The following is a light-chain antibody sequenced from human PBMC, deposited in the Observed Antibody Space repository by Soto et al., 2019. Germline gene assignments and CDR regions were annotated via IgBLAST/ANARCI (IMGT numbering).Light chain of an antibody. Sequence: IVLTQSPDTLSLSPGERATLSCRASQSVSSNYLAWYQQKLGQAPRLLIYDASRRATGIPDRFSGSGSGTDFTLTISSLEPEDFAVYYCQQRSNWPPWTFGQGTKVDIK. CDR3: QQRSNWPPWT. CDR2: DAS. J-gene: IGKJ1*01. V-gene: IGKV3D-20*02. CDR1: QSVSSNY.